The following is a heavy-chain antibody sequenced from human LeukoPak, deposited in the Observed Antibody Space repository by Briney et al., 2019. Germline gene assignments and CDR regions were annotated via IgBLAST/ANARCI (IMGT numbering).Heavy chain of an antibody. CDR3: ARSSILEWLPYYYYYMDV. V-gene: IGHV3-21*01. D-gene: IGHD3-3*01. J-gene: IGHJ6*03. Sequence: GVSLRLSCAASGFTFSSYSMNWVRQAPGKGLEWVSSISSSSSYIYYADSVKGRFTISRDNAKNSLYLQMNSPRAEDTAVYYCARSSILEWLPYYYYYMDVWGKGTTVTVSS. CDR2: ISSSSSYI. CDR1: GFTFSSYS.